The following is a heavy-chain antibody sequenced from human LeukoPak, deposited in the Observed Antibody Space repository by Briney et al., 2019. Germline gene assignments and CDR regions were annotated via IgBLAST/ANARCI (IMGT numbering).Heavy chain of an antibody. CDR2: IYYNGDT. V-gene: IGHV4-61*05. J-gene: IGHJ4*02. CDR1: GGSITSSTSY. Sequence: SETLSLTCTVSGGSITSSTSYWGWIRQPPGKGLEWIGYIYYNGDTNYNPSLKSRVIISIDTSSNQFSLRLNSMTAADTAVYYCARVLRAASWRSYDYWGQGSLVTVSS. D-gene: IGHD5-18*01. CDR3: ARVLRAASWRSYDY.